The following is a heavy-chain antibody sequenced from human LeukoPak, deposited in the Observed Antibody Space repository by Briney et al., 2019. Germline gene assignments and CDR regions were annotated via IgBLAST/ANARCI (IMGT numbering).Heavy chain of an antibody. J-gene: IGHJ4*02. CDR2: INHSGST. CDR3: ASDKGQGDTAMGSFDY. V-gene: IGHV4-30-2*01. D-gene: IGHD5-18*01. CDR1: GGSISSGGYS. Sequence: KTSETLSLTCTVSGGSISSGGYSWSWIRQPPGKGLEWIGYINHSGSTNYNPSLKSRVTISVDTSKNQFSLKLSSVTAADTAVYYCASDKGQGDTAMGSFDYWGQGTLVTVSS.